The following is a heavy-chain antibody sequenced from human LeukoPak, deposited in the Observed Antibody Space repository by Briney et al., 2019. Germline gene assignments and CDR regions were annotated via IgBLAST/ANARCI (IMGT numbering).Heavy chain of an antibody. Sequence: GGSLRLSCAASGFTFSSYGMHWVRQAPGKGLEWVAFIRYDGSNKYYADSVKGRFTISRDNSKNTLYLQMNSLRAEDTAVYYFAKDYKPTSCFYFDYWGQGTLVTVSS. D-gene: IGHD2-2*01. CDR3: AKDYKPTSCFYFDY. J-gene: IGHJ4*02. V-gene: IGHV3-30*02. CDR1: GFTFSSYG. CDR2: IRYDGSNK.